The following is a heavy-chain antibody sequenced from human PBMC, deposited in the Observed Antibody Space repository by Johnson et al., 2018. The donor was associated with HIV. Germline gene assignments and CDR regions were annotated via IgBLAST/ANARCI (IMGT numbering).Heavy chain of an antibody. V-gene: IGHV3-30-3*01. D-gene: IGHD2-15*01. Sequence: QVQLVESGGGVVQPGRSLRLSCAASGFTFSDYAIHWVRQAPGKGLEWVAVISYDGSNKYYADSVKGRFTISRDNSKNTLYLQMNSLRVEDTAVYYCAKGQVARGAFDIWGQGTMVTVSS. J-gene: IGHJ3*02. CDR3: AKGQVARGAFDI. CDR1: GFTFSDYA. CDR2: ISYDGSNK.